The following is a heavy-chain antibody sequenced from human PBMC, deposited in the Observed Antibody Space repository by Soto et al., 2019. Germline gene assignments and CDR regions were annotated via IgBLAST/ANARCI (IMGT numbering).Heavy chain of an antibody. D-gene: IGHD2-15*01. J-gene: IGHJ4*02. CDR2: IYYSGSA. CDR1: GGSISSGGYY. V-gene: IGHV4-31*03. Sequence: PSETLSLTCTVSGGSISSGGYYWSWIRQHPGKGLEWIGYIYYSGSAYYNPSLKSRVIISVDTSKSQFSLKLSSVTAADTAVYYCARDSGGNLDYWGQGTLVTVSS. CDR3: ARDSGGNLDY.